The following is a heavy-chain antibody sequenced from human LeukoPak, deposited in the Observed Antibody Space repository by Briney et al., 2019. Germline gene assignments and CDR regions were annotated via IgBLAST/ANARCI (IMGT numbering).Heavy chain of an antibody. CDR1: GFTFSTYS. CDR3: AKDFVGVFPEAFDI. J-gene: IGHJ3*02. V-gene: IGHV3-23*01. Sequence: PGGSLRLSCAASGFTFSTYSMTWVRQAPGKGLEWVSGISASGGDTYYADSVRGRFTISRDNSKNTLYLQTNSLRAEDTATYYCAKDFVGVFPEAFDIWGQGTMVTVSS. D-gene: IGHD3-3*01. CDR2: ISASGGDT.